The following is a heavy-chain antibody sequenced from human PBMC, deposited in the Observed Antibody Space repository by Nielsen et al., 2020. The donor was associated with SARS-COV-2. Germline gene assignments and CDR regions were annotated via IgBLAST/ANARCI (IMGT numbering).Heavy chain of an antibody. CDR1: GDSMRSSDYY. CDR2: IYYSGIT. J-gene: IGHJ4*02. V-gene: IGHV4-39*01. CDR3: ARLNRRILEPLALASLQFDS. D-gene: IGHD3-3*02. Sequence: GSLRLSCTVSGDSMRSSDYYWALIRQPPGKGLEWIGSIYYSGITYYNSSLKRRVSMSVDTPNNQFSLRLSSVTAADTAVYYCARLNRRILEPLALASLQFDSWGPGRLVTVSS.